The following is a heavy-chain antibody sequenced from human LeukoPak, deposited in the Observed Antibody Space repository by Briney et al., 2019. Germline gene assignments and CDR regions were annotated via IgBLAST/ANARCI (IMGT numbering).Heavy chain of an antibody. Sequence: PGGSLRLSCAASGFTFSSYCMRWVRQAPGKGLEWVANIKQDGSDKYYVDSVKGRFTISRDSAKNSLYLQMNSLRAEDTAVYYCAKDSGSPREQLPDKDVTTGNRQPDYWGQRTLVSVSS. CDR1: GFTFSSYC. D-gene: IGHD4-11*01. CDR3: AKDSGSPREQLPDKDVTTGNRQPDY. V-gene: IGHV3-7*01. J-gene: IGHJ4*02. CDR2: IKQDGSDK.